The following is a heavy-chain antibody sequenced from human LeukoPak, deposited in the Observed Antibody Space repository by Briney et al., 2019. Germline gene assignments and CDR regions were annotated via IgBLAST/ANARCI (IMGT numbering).Heavy chain of an antibody. Sequence: ASVKVSCKASGYTFTSYGISWVRQAPGQGLEWMGWISAYNGNTNYAQKIQGRVTMTTDTSTSTAYMELRSLRSDDTAVYYCARTPVEMATIVPGGAEFDCWGQGTLVTVSS. J-gene: IGHJ4*02. CDR2: ISAYNGNT. CDR1: GYTFTSYG. V-gene: IGHV1-18*01. CDR3: ARTPVEMATIVPGGAEFDC. D-gene: IGHD5-24*01.